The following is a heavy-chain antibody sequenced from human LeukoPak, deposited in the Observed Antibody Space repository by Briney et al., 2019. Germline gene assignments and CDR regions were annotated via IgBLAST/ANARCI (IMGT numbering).Heavy chain of an antibody. Sequence: SGPTLVNPTQTLTLTCTFSGFSLSTSGMCVSWIRQPLGKALEWLARIDWDNDKYYSTSLKTRLTISKDTSKNQVVLTMTNMDPVDTATYYCARIRKSGSGWYYFDYWGQGTLVTVSS. CDR1: GFSLSTSGMC. CDR3: ARIRKSGSGWYYFDY. CDR2: IDWDNDK. D-gene: IGHD6-19*01. J-gene: IGHJ4*02. V-gene: IGHV2-70*11.